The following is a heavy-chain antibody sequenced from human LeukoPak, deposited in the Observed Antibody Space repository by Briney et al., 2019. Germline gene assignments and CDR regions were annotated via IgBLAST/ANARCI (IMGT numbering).Heavy chain of an antibody. CDR3: ARDRGSGSYLEVDY. Sequence: PGGSLRLSCAASGFTFSSYAMSWVRQAPGKGLEWVSAISGSGGSTYYADSVKGRFAISRDNSKNTLYLQMNSLRAEDTAVYYCARDRGSGSYLEVDYWGQGTLVTVSS. V-gene: IGHV3-23*01. J-gene: IGHJ4*02. CDR1: GFTFSSYA. D-gene: IGHD3-10*01. CDR2: ISGSGGST.